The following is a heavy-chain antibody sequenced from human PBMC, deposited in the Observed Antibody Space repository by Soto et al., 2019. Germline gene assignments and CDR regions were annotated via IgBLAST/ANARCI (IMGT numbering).Heavy chain of an antibody. D-gene: IGHD2-15*01. CDR2: MNPNSGKA. V-gene: IGHV1-8*01. J-gene: IGHJ2*01. CDR1: GYTFTSYD. Sequence: QVQLVQSGAEVKKPGASVKVSCKASGYTFTSYDINWVRQAAGQGLEWIGWMNPNSGKAVYAQKFHGRVTMAGNTSISTAYMELSRPRSDDTAVYFCARGLLVVSATYWYFDLWGRGTLVTVSS. CDR3: ARGLLVVSATYWYFDL.